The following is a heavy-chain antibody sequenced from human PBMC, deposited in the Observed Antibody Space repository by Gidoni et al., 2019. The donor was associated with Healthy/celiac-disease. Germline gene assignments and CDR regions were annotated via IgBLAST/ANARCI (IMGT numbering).Heavy chain of an antibody. V-gene: IGHV3-48*02. CDR2: ISSSSSTI. CDR1: GFTFSSSS. Sequence: EVQLLESGGGVVQPGGALRLSCAAYGFTFSSSSMKWVRQASGKGLEWVSYISSSSSTIYYADSVKSRFTISRDNAKNSLYLQMNRLRDEDTAVYYCALYYYDMGAPDDYWGQGTLVTVSS. D-gene: IGHD3-22*01. J-gene: IGHJ4*02. CDR3: ALYYYDMGAPDDY.